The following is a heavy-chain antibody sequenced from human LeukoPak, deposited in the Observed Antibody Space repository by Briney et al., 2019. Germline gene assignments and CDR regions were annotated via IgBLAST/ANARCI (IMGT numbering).Heavy chain of an antibody. CDR2: IRSKAYGGTT. CDR3: AKWCCIAAAPLDYYYGMDV. Sequence: PGGSLRLSCTASGFTFGDYAMSWFRQAPGKGLEWVGFIRSKAYGGTTEYAASVKGRFTISRDDSKSIAYLQMNSLKTEDTAVYYCAKWCCIAAAPLDYYYGMDVWGQGTTVTVSS. CDR1: GFTFGDYA. J-gene: IGHJ6*02. V-gene: IGHV3-49*03. D-gene: IGHD6-13*01.